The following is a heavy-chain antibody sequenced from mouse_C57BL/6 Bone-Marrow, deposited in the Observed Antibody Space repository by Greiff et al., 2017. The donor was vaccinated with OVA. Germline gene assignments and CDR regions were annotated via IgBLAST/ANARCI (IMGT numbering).Heavy chain of an antibody. J-gene: IGHJ2*01. CDR2: IDPSDSYT. CDR1: GYTFTSYW. D-gene: IGHD2-13*01. Sequence: QVQLQQPGAELVKPGASVKLSCKASGYTFTSYWMQWVKQRPGQGLEWIGEIDPSDSYTNYNQKFKGKATLTVDTSSSTAYMQLSSLTSKDSAVYYCARDYTGFDYWGQGTTLTVSS. V-gene: IGHV1-50*01. CDR3: ARDYTGFDY.